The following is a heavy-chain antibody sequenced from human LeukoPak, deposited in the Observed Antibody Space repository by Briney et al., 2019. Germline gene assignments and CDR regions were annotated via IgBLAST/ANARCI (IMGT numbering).Heavy chain of an antibody. Sequence: TGGSLRLSCAASGFTFSSYWMHWVRQAPGKGLVWVSRINSDGSSTSYADSVKGRFTISRDNAKNTLYLQMNSLRAEDTAVYYCARGGSAVVGRSVDYWGQGTLVTVSS. CDR1: GFTFSSYW. CDR2: INSDGSST. CDR3: ARGGSAVVGRSVDY. V-gene: IGHV3-74*01. D-gene: IGHD6-19*01. J-gene: IGHJ4*02.